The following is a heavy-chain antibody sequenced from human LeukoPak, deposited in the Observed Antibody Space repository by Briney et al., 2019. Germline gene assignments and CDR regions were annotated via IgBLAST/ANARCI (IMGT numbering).Heavy chain of an antibody. J-gene: IGHJ4*02. D-gene: IGHD2-2*01. V-gene: IGHV3-53*01. CDR2: IYSGGST. CDR1: GFTVSSKY. CDR3: ARGCSSTSCYGFDY. Sequence: GGSLRLSCAASGFTVSSKYMSWVRQAPGKGLEWVSVIYSGGSTYYADSVKGRLTISRDNSKNTLYLQMNSLRAEDTAVYYCARGCSSTSCYGFDYWGQGTLVTVSS.